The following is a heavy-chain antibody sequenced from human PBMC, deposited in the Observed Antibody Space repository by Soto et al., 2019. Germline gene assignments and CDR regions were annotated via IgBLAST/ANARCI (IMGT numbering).Heavy chain of an antibody. CDR3: AGCGYDLPYLGCYYMDV. V-gene: IGHV4-59*08. Sequence: SETLSLTCTVSGGSISSYYWSWIRQPPGKGLEWIGYIYYSGSTNYNPSLKSRVTISVDTSKNQFSLKLSSVTAADTAVYYCAGCGYDLPYLGCYYMDVWGKGPTVTVSS. D-gene: IGHD5-12*01. CDR1: GGSISSYY. CDR2: IYYSGST. J-gene: IGHJ6*03.